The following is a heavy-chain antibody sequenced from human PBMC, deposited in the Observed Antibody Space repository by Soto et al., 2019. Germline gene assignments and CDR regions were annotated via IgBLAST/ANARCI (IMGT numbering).Heavy chain of an antibody. CDR1: GFTFDDYA. Sequence: EVQLVESGGGLVQPGRYLRLSCAASGFTFDDYAMHWVRQAPGKGLEWVSGIRWNSGTIGYADSVKGRFTISRDTAKNFRYPQMNSLRAEDTAVYYCAKGGGSGSYYLYYFDYWGQGTLVTVSS. CDR2: IRWNSGTI. D-gene: IGHD3-10*01. J-gene: IGHJ4*02. CDR3: AKGGGSGSYYLYYFDY. V-gene: IGHV3-9*01.